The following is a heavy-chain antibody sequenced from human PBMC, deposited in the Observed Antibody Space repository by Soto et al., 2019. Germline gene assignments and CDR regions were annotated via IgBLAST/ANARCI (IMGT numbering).Heavy chain of an antibody. CDR2: ISYSGST. J-gene: IGHJ4*02. V-gene: IGHV4-30-4*01. CDR1: GVSMNNGDYF. D-gene: IGHD3-22*01. Sequence: PSETLSLTCSVSGVSMNNGDYFWIWIRQTPGKGLQWIGYISYSGSTFYNPSLKTRLAMSVNTSKNQFPVRLRSVTAADTDVYYCAKDRAHFYESSDQLDLWGQGILVTVSS. CDR3: AKDRAHFYESSDQLDL.